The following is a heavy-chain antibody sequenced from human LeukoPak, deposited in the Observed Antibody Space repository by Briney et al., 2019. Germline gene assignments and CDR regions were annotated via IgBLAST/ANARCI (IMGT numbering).Heavy chain of an antibody. CDR2: INHSGST. CDR3: ARGKRGFYYYYYMDV. Sequence: PSETLSLTCAVYGGSFSGYYWSWIRQPPGKGLEWIGEINHSGSTNYNPSLKSRVTISVDTSKNQFSLKLSSVTAADTAVYYCARGKRGFYYYYYMDVWGKGTTVTVSS. CDR1: GGSFSGYY. V-gene: IGHV4-34*01. D-gene: IGHD3-10*01. J-gene: IGHJ6*03.